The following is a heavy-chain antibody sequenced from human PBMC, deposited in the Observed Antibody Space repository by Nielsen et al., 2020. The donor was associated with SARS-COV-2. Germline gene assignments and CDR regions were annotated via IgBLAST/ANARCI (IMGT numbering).Heavy chain of an antibody. J-gene: IGHJ6*02. CDR2: IYSGGST. V-gene: IGHV3-53*01. CDR3: ARGELGYYYGMDV. Sequence: GESLKISCAASGFTVSSNYMSWVRQAPGKGLEWVSVIYSGGSTYYADSVKGRFTISRDNSKNTLYLQMNSLRAEDTAVYYCARGELGYYYGMDVWGQGTTVTVSS. D-gene: IGHD3-10*01. CDR1: GFTVSSNY.